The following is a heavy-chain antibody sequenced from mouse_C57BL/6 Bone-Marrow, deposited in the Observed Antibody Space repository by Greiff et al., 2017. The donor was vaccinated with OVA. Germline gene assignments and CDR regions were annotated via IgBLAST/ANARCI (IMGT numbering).Heavy chain of an antibody. J-gene: IGHJ3*01. CDR2: IYPGDGDT. Sequence: VQLQQSGPELVKPGASVKISCKASGYAFSSSWMNWVKQRPGKGLEWIGRIYPGDGDTNYNGKFKGKATLTADKSSSTAYMQLSSLTSEDSAVYFCARGDCGSIFACGGQGTLVTVSA. CDR1: GYAFSSSW. D-gene: IGHD1-1*01. CDR3: ARGDCGSIFAC. V-gene: IGHV1-82*01.